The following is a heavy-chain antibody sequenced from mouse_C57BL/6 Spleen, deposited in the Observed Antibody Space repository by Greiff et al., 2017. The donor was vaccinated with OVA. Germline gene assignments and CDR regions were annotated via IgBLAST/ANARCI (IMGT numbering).Heavy chain of an antibody. CDR3: TYADYSNYWFAY. J-gene: IGHJ3*01. D-gene: IGHD2-5*01. Sequence: VQLKQSGAELVRPGASVKLSCTASGFNIKDDYMHWVKQRPEQGLEWIGWIDPENGDTEYASKFQGKATITADTSSNTAYLQLSSLTSEDTAVYYCTYADYSNYWFAYWGQGTLVTVSA. V-gene: IGHV14-4*01. CDR1: GFNIKDDY. CDR2: IDPENGDT.